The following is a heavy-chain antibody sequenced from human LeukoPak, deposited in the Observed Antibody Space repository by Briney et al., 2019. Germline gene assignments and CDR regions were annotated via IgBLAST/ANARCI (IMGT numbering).Heavy chain of an antibody. CDR1: GFSFSSYW. J-gene: IGHJ3*01. CDR2: LNSDGTRI. CDR3: VRDGLLWYGGAT. D-gene: IGHD2-21*01. Sequence: GGSLRLSCTASGFSFSSYWMHWVRQVPGKGLEWVSCLNSDGTRISYADSVKGRFTISRDNANNTLYPQMTSLRVEDTAVYYCVRDGLLWYGGATWGQGTMVTVSS. V-gene: IGHV3-74*01.